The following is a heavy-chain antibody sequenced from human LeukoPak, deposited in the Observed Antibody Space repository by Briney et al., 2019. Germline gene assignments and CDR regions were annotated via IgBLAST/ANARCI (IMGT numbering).Heavy chain of an antibody. CDR3: ARDQGRFLEWLLYGWFDP. V-gene: IGHV1-2*02. CDR2: INPNSGGT. J-gene: IGHJ5*02. D-gene: IGHD3-3*01. CDR1: GYTFTGYY. Sequence: ASVTVSCKASGYTFTGYYMHWVRQAPGQGLEWMGWINPNSGGTNYAQKFQGRVTMTRDTSISTAYMELSRLRSDETAVYYCARDQGRFLEWLLYGWFDPWGQGTLVTVSS.